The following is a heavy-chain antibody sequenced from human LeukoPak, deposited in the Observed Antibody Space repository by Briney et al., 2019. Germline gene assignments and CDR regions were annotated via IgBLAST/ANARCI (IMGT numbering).Heavy chain of an antibody. V-gene: IGHV1-2*02. CDR1: GYTFTGYY. D-gene: IGHD3-22*01. Sequence: ASVKVSCKASGYTFTGYYMHWVRQAPGQGLEWMGWINPNSGGTNYAQKFQGRVTMTRDTSISTAYMELSRLRSDDTAVYYCARDPRRDSSGYYSDYWGQGTLVTVSS. CDR2: INPNSGGT. J-gene: IGHJ4*02. CDR3: ARDPRRDSSGYYSDY.